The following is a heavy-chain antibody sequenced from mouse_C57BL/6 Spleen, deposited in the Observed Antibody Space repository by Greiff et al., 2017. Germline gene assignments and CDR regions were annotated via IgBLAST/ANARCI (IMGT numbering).Heavy chain of an antibody. Sequence: VQLQQSGAELAWPGASVMLSCKASGYTFTSYGISRVKQRTGQGLEWIGEIYPRSGNTYYNEKFKGKATLPANKSSSTAYMELRSLTSEDSAVRFCARLELEQGYWGKGTTLTVST. V-gene: IGHV1-81*01. CDR2: IYPRSGNT. J-gene: IGHJ2*01. CDR1: GYTFTSYG. CDR3: ARLELEQGY.